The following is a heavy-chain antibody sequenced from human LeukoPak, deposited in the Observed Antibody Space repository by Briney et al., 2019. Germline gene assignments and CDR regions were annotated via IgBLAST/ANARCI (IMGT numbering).Heavy chain of an antibody. V-gene: IGHV1-69*13. CDR1: GGTFSSYA. D-gene: IGHD2-15*01. Sequence: PTASVKVSCKASGGTFSSYAISWVRQAPGQGLEWMGGIIPIFGTANYAQKFQGRVTITADESTSTAYMELSSLRSDDTAVYYCAKAPVTSCSGAFCYPFDSWGQGTLVTVSS. CDR2: IIPIFGTA. J-gene: IGHJ4*02. CDR3: AKAPVTSCSGAFCYPFDS.